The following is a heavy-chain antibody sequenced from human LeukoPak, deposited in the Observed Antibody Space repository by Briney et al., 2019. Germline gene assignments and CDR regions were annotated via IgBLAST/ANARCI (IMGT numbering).Heavy chain of an antibody. CDR3: ARHRYYDILTGPGYFDY. Sequence: TSETLSLTCTVSGYSISSDCYWGWIRQPPGKGLEWIGSIYYSGSTYYNPSLKSRVTISVDTSKNQFSLKLSSVTAADTAVYYCARHRYYDILTGPGYFDYWGQGTLVTVSS. D-gene: IGHD3-9*01. CDR1: GYSISSDCY. CDR2: IYYSGST. J-gene: IGHJ4*02. V-gene: IGHV4-38-2*02.